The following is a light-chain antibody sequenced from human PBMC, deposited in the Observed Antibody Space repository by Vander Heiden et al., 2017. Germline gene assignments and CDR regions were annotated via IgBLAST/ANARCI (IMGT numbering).Light chain of an antibody. J-gene: IGLJ2*01. CDR1: SSNIGSNY. CDR2: RNN. V-gene: IGLV1-47*01. CDR3: ATWDDSLRGGV. Sequence: QSVLTQPPSASGTPGQRVTISCSGSSSNIGSNYVYWYQQLPGTAPNLLIYRNNQRPSGVPDRFSVVKSGTSASLAISGLRYEEEADYYCATWDDSLRGGVFGGGTTLTVL.